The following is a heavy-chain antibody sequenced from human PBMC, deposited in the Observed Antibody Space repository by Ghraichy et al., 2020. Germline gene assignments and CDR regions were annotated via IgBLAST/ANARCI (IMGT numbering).Heavy chain of an antibody. J-gene: IGHJ5*02. V-gene: IGHV4-59*01. CDR1: SGSISSYY. Sequence: SQTLSLTCTVPSGSISSYYWSWIRQPPGKGLEWIGYIYYSGSTNYNPSLKSRVTISVDTSKNQFSLKLTSVTAADTAVYYCASSGIRASAFDPWGQGTLVTVSS. D-gene: IGHD1-14*01. CDR3: ASSGIRASAFDP. CDR2: IYYSGST.